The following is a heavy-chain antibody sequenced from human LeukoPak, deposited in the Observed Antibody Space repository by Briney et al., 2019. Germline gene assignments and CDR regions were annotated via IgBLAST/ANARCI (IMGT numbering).Heavy chain of an antibody. CDR3: AKDRHAPGRYCSSTTCFPSDL. D-gene: IGHD2-2*01. CDR1: GFTFSSYG. V-gene: IGHV3-30*02. CDR2: IRYDGSNK. J-gene: IGHJ5*02. Sequence: PGGSLRLSCAASGFTFSSYGMHWVRQAPGKGLEWVAFIRYDGSNKYYADAVMGRFTISRDNSKSTLYLQMNNLRAEDTAVYYCAKDRHAPGRYCSSTTCFPSDLWGQGTLVTVSS.